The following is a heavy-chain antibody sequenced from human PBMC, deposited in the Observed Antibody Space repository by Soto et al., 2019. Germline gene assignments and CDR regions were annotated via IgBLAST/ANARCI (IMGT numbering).Heavy chain of an antibody. J-gene: IGHJ3*02. V-gene: IGHV3-23*01. CDR3: AKPWGYCTSTSCRYDLDI. CDR1: GFTFSSYA. D-gene: IGHD2-2*01. CDR2: ISGSGGSS. Sequence: GGSLRLSCAASGFTFSSYAMSWVRQAPGKGLEWVSGISGSGGSSNYADSVKGRFTISRDNSKNTLHLQMDSLRAEDTALYYCAKPWGYCTSTSCRYDLDIWGQGTMVTVSS.